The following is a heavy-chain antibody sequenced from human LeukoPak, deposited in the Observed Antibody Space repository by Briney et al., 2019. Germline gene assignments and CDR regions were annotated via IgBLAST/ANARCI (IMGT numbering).Heavy chain of an antibody. J-gene: IGHJ4*02. Sequence: PGGSLRLSCAASGFTFSSYEMNWVRQAPGKGLEWVSYISSSGSTIYYADSVKGRFTISRDSAKNSLYLQMNSLRAEDTAVYYCARGAQIVASRGFDYWGQGTLVTVSS. CDR1: GFTFSSYE. CDR3: ARGAQIVASRGFDY. CDR2: ISSSGSTI. V-gene: IGHV3-48*03. D-gene: IGHD3-22*01.